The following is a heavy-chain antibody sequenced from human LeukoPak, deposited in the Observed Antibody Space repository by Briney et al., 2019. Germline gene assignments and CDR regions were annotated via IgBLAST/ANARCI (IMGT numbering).Heavy chain of an antibody. CDR2: IYYSGST. J-gene: IGHJ4*02. Sequence: SETLSLTCTVSGGSISGYYWTWIRQPPGKGLEWIGYIYYSGSTNYNPSLKSRVTMSIDTSKNQFSLKLSSVTAADTAVYYCAKDFTFGSPFDYWGQGTLVTVSS. CDR1: GGSISGYY. D-gene: IGHD3-16*01. CDR3: AKDFTFGSPFDY. V-gene: IGHV4-59*01.